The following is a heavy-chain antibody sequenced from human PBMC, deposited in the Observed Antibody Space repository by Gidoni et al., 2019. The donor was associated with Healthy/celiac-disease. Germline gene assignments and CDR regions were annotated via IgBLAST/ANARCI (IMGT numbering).Heavy chain of an antibody. V-gene: IGHV1-69*01. D-gene: IGHD5-12*01. J-gene: IGHJ6*02. CDR3: ARGEDIVATIYGMDV. CDR2: IIPIFGTA. Sequence: GGIIPIFGTANYAQKFQGRVTITADESTSTAYMELSSLRSEDTAVYYCARGEDIVATIYGMDVWGQGTTVTVSS.